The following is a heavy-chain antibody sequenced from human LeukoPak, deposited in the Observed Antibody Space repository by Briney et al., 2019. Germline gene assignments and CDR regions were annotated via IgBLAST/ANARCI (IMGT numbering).Heavy chain of an antibody. V-gene: IGHV4-31*03. CDR3: ARGDIVVVPAANHRAYYYYGMDV. CDR1: GASVSATNYY. J-gene: IGHJ6*02. CDR2: IYYDAGA. D-gene: IGHD2-2*01. Sequence: SETLSLTCTVSGASVSATNYYWSWLRQHPGKGPEWIAYIYYDAGAYYNPSLESRVTISVDTSKNQFSLKLSSVTAADTAVYYCARGDIVVVPAANHRAYYYYGMDVWGQGTTVTVSS.